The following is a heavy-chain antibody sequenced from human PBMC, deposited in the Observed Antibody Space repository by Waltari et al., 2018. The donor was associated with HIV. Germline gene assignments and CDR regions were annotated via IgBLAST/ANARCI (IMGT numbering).Heavy chain of an antibody. D-gene: IGHD2-15*01. V-gene: IGHV4-61*02. J-gene: IGHJ2*01. Sequence: QVQLQESGPGLVKPSQTLSLTCTVSGGSISSGSSYWSWIRQPAGKGLEWIGRIYTSGSTNYNPSLKSRFTISVDTSKNQFSLKLSSVTAADTAVYYCARVVLSDSLDPAGWYFDLWGRGTLVTVSS. CDR3: ARVVLSDSLDPAGWYFDL. CDR2: IYTSGST. CDR1: GGSISSGSSY.